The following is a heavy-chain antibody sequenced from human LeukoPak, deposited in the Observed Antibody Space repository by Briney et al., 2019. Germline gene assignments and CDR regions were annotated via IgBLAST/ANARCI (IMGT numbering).Heavy chain of an antibody. CDR1: GGSFSGYY. J-gene: IGHJ4*02. D-gene: IGHD1-26*01. Sequence: SETLSLTCAVYGGSFSGYYWSWIRQPPGKGLEWIGEINHSGSTNYNPSLKSRVTISVDTSKNQFSLKLSSVTAADTAVYYCARVAVGALDYWGQGTLVTVSS. CDR3: ARVAVGALDY. V-gene: IGHV4-34*01. CDR2: INHSGST.